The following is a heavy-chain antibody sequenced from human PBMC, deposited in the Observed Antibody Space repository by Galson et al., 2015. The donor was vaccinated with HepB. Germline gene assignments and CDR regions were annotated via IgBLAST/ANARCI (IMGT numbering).Heavy chain of an antibody. Sequence: SLRLSCAASGFTFSSYSMNWVRQAPGKGLEWVSYISSSSSTIYYADSVKGRFTISRDNAKNSLYLQMNSLRAEDTAVYYCARSVAGRGFQHWGQGTLVTVSS. J-gene: IGHJ1*01. CDR3: ARSVAGRGFQH. V-gene: IGHV3-48*04. CDR2: ISSSSSTI. D-gene: IGHD6-19*01. CDR1: GFTFSSYS.